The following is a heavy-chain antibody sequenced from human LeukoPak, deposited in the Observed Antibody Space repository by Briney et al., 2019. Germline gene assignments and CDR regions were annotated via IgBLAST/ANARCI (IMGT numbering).Heavy chain of an antibody. CDR3: ARAGAVVDNWFDP. CDR1: GDTFSRYA. Sequence: GSSVKVSCKAFGDTFSRYAISWVRLAPGQGLEWMGGIIPVLGTANYAQKFQDRVTITADESTSTAYMELRSLRSDDTAAYYCARAGAVVDNWFDPWGQGTLVTVSS. V-gene: IGHV1-69*01. J-gene: IGHJ5*02. CDR2: IIPVLGTA. D-gene: IGHD2-15*01.